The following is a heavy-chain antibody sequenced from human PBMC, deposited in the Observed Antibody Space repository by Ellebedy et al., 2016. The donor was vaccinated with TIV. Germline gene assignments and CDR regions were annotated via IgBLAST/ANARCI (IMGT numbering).Heavy chain of an antibody. D-gene: IGHD3/OR15-3a*01. CDR2: IYSSGIT. CDR3: SRVDLGLAFHY. J-gene: IGHJ4*02. Sequence: GESLKISCAVSGFTVSGNYMSWVRQAPGKGLEWVSIIYSSGITYYPDSVKGRFTISRDNSKKTVYLQMNSLRAEDTAVYYCSRVDLGLAFHYWGRGTLVTVSS. CDR1: GFTVSGNY. V-gene: IGHV3-53*01.